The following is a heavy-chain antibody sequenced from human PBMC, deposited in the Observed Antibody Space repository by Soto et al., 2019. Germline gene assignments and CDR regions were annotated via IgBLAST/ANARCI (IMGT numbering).Heavy chain of an antibody. CDR1: GFTFSSYG. J-gene: IGHJ3*02. D-gene: IGHD1-7*01. CDR2: IWYDGSNK. Sequence: GGSLRLSCAASGFTFSSYGMHWVRQAPGKGLEWVAVIWYDGSNKYYADSVKGRFTISRDNSKNTLYLQMNSLRAEDTAVYYCARVGVRNYAFDIWGQGTMVTVSS. CDR3: ARVGVRNYAFDI. V-gene: IGHV3-33*01.